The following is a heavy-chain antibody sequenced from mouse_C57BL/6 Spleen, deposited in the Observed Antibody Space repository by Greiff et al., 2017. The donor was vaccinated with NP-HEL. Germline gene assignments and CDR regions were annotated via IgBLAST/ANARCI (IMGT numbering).Heavy chain of an antibody. CDR1: GYTFTDYY. V-gene: IGHV1-19*01. CDR3: AKGHYYSNLYYYAMDY. CDR2: INPYNGGT. D-gene: IGHD2-5*01. J-gene: IGHJ4*01. Sequence: EVQLQQSGPVLVKPGASVKMSCKASGYTFTDYYMNWVKQSHGKSLEWIGVINPYNGGTSYNQKFKGKATLTVDKSSSTAYMELNSLTSEDSAVYYCAKGHYYSNLYYYAMDYWGQGTSVTVSS.